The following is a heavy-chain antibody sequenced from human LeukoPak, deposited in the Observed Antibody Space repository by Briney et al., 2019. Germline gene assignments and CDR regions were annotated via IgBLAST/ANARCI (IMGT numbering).Heavy chain of an antibody. V-gene: IGHV1-69*13. CDR3: ARMQGYSYGSDNFDY. CDR1: GGTFSSYA. Sequence: SVKVSCTASGGTFSSYAISWVRQAPGQGLEWMGGIIPIFGTANYAQKFQGRVTITADESTSTAYMELSSLRSEDTAVYYCARMQGYSYGSDNFDYWGQGTLVTVSS. D-gene: IGHD5-18*01. J-gene: IGHJ4*02. CDR2: IIPIFGTA.